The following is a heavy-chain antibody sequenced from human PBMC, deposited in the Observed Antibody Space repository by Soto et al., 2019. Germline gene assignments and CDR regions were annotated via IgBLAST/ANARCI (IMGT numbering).Heavy chain of an antibody. D-gene: IGHD7-27*01. CDR2: ISSSGSTI. V-gene: IGHV3-48*03. Sequence: GSLRLSCAASGFTFSSYEMNWVRQAPGKGLEWVSYISSSGSTIYYADSVKGRFTISRDNAKNSLYLQMNSLRAEDTAVYYCARGGTGDKNYYYGMDVWGQGTTVTVSS. CDR3: ARGGTGDKNYYYGMDV. J-gene: IGHJ6*02. CDR1: GFTFSSYE.